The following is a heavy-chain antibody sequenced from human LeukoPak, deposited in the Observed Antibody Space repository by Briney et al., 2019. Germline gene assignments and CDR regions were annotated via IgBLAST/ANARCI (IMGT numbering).Heavy chain of an antibody. J-gene: IGHJ4*02. Sequence: GGSLRLSCAASGFTFSNYAMSWVRQAPGKGLEWVSAISPSGGSTYYPDSVKGRFTISRDNSKNTLYLHMNSLRAEDTAMYYCATYGRDGYKGFYWGQGTLVTVSS. V-gene: IGHV3-23*01. CDR1: GFTFSNYA. CDR2: ISPSGGST. CDR3: ATYGRDGYKGFY. D-gene: IGHD5-24*01.